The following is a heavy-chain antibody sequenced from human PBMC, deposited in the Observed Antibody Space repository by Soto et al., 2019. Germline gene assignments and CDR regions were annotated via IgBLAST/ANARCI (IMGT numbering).Heavy chain of an antibody. CDR1: GYTFTSYG. J-gene: IGHJ6*02. D-gene: IGHD3-3*01. CDR2: ISAYNGNT. CDR3: VRIVGNPDYDFWSGSLDV. Sequence: ASVKVSCKASGYTFTSYGISWVRQAPGQGLEWMGWISAYNGNTNYAQKLQGRVTMTTDTSTSTAYMELRSLRSDDTAVYYCVRIVGNPDYDFWSGSLDVWGQGTTVTVSS. V-gene: IGHV1-18*01.